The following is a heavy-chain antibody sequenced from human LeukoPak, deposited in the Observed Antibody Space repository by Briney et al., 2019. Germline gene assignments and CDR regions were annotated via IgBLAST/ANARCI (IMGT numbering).Heavy chain of an antibody. CDR1: GFTFSSYA. Sequence: GGSLRLSCAASGFTFSSYAMHWVRQAPGKGLEWVAVISYDGSNKYYADSVKGRFTISRDNSKNTLYLQMNSLRAEDTAVYYCARDYGGNSGAFDYWGQGTLVTVSS. V-gene: IGHV3-30*04. J-gene: IGHJ4*02. CDR3: ARDYGGNSGAFDY. CDR2: ISYDGSNK. D-gene: IGHD4-23*01.